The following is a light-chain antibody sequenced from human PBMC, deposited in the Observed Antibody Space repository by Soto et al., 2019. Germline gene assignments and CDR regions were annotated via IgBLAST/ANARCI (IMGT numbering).Light chain of an antibody. V-gene: IGKV3D-20*01. Sequence: DIVFTQSPATLSLSPGERATLYCGASQRVSGGFLAWYQQKPGLAPRLLIYDASRRATGIPDRFSGSGSGTNFTLTISRLEPEDFAVYYCQQYGYSPLTFGGGTKVDIK. CDR3: QQYGYSPLT. J-gene: IGKJ4*01. CDR1: QRVSGGF. CDR2: DAS.